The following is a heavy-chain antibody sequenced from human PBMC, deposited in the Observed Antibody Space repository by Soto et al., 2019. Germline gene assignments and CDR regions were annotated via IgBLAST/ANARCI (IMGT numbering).Heavy chain of an antibody. CDR1: GGSISSHY. Sequence: QVQLEESGPGLVKPSETLSLTCTVSGGSISSHYWSWVRQAPGKGLEWIGCIYSRGNTFYNPSLKSRGTISVDTSNNQFSLKLDSVTPADTAVYYCARDGREASGIDVWGQGTAVTVSS. V-gene: IGHV4-59*11. J-gene: IGHJ6*02. CDR3: ARDGREASGIDV. D-gene: IGHD1-26*01. CDR2: IYSRGNT.